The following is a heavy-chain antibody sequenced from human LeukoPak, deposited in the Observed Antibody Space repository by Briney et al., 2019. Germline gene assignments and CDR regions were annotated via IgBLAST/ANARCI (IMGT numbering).Heavy chain of an antibody. CDR2: MNPNSGNT. J-gene: IGHJ6*02. D-gene: IGHD3-9*01. V-gene: IGHV1-8*01. CDR1: GYTFTSYD. CDR3: ARGRRVIIKGTLAYYYGMDV. Sequence: ASVKVSCKASGYTFTSYDINWVRRATGQGLEWMGWMNPNSGNTGYAQKFQGRVTMTRNTSISTAYMELSSLRSEDTAVYYCARGRRVIIKGTLAYYYGMDVWGQGTTVTVPS.